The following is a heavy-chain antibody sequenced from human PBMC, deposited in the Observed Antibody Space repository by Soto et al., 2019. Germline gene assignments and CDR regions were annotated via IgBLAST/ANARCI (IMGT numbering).Heavy chain of an antibody. CDR1: GFTFSSYA. D-gene: IGHD3-10*01. CDR3: AKEYRVRGVTTSLYY. V-gene: IGHV3-23*01. CDR2: ISGSGGST. Sequence: EVQLLESGGGVVQPGGSLRLSCAASGFTFSSYAMSWVRQAPGKGLEWVSAISGSGGSTYYADSVKGRFTISRDNSKNTLYLQMNSLRAEDTDVYYCAKEYRVRGVTTSLYYCGQGSLVTVST. J-gene: IGHJ4*02.